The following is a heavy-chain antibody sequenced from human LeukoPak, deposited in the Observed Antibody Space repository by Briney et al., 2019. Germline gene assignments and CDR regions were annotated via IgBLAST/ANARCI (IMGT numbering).Heavy chain of an antibody. CDR2: IWYDGSNK. J-gene: IGHJ4*02. Sequence: GGSLRLSCAASGFTFSSYGMHWVRQAPGKGLEWVAVIWYDGSNKYYADSVKGRFTISRDNSKNTLDLQMNSLRAEDTAVYYCARGTAVADRRGYYWGQGTLVTVSS. D-gene: IGHD6-19*01. V-gene: IGHV3-33*01. CDR1: GFTFSSYG. CDR3: ARGTAVADRRGYY.